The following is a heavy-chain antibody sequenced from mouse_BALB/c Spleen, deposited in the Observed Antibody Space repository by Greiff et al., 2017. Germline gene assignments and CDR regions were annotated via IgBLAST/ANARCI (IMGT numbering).Heavy chain of an antibody. V-gene: IGHV7-3*02. CDR2: IRNKANGYTT. CDR1: GFTFTDYY. Sequence: EVKVEESGGGLVQPGGSLRLSCATSGFTFTDYYMSWVRQPPGKALEWLGFIRNKANGYTTEYSASVKGRFTISRDNSQSILYLQMNTLRAEDSATYYCARDAANWDVGWYFDVWGAGTTVTVSS. D-gene: IGHD4-1*01. CDR3: ARDAANWDVGWYFDV. J-gene: IGHJ1*01.